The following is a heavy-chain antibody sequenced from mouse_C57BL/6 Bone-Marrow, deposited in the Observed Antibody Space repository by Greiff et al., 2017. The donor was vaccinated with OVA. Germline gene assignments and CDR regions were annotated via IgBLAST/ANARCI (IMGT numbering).Heavy chain of an antibody. J-gene: IGHJ3*01. D-gene: IGHD3-3*01. CDR1: GYTFTDYN. CDR3: ARGGTGTWFAY. Sequence: EVKLQESGPELVKPGASVKIPCKASGYTFTDYNMDWVKQSHGKSLEWIGDINPNNGGTIYNQKFKGKATLTVDKSSSTAYMELRSLTSEDTAVYYCARGGTGTWFAYWGQGTLVTVSA. CDR2: INPNNGGT. V-gene: IGHV1-18*01.